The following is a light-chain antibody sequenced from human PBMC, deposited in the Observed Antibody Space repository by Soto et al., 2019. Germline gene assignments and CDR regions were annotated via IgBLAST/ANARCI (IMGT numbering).Light chain of an antibody. CDR2: YDG. V-gene: IGLV3-21*04. J-gene: IGLJ2*01. CDR3: QVWDSGVDHII. Sequence: SYELTQPPSVSVAPGKTASITCEGNNIGIKSVHWYQQRPGHAPMVVIYYDGDRPSGIPERFSGSNSGTAATLTISGVEAGDEADYYCQVWDSGVDHIIFGGGTKLTVL. CDR1: NIGIKS.